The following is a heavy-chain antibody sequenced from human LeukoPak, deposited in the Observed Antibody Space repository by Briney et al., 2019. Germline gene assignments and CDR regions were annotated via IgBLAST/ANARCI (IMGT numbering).Heavy chain of an antibody. CDR3: AKDQYSSVYYYYMDV. CDR2: IRYDGSDK. CDR1: GFIFSSYG. Sequence: GGSLRLSCAASGFIFSSYGMHWVRQAPGKGLEWVAFIRYDGSDKHYADSVKGRFTISRDNSKNTLYLQMNSLRAEDTAVYYCAKDQYSSVYYYYMDVWGKGTTVTVSS. D-gene: IGHD6-19*01. V-gene: IGHV3-30*02. J-gene: IGHJ6*03.